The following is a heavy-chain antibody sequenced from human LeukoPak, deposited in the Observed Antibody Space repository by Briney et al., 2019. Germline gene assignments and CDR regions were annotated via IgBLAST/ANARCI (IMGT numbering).Heavy chain of an antibody. CDR2: ISGKNGNT. V-gene: IGHV1-18*01. CDR1: GYSFTTYG. D-gene: IGHD3-9*01. CDR3: ARGGAELTMFSDY. J-gene: IGHJ4*02. Sequence: ASVKVSCRASGYSFTTYGISWVRRAPGQGLEWMGWISGKNGNTNYEKKVQDRVTMTTNASTSTAYMELRSLRSDDTAVYYCARGGAELTMFSDYWGQGTLVTVSS.